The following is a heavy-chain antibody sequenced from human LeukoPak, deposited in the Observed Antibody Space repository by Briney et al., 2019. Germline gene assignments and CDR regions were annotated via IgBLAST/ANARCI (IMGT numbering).Heavy chain of an antibody. CDR3: ARGSNSALDI. D-gene: IGHD4-23*01. CDR2: AYYRSRWSN. Sequence: SQTLSLTCAISGDSVSRFGGAWNWIRQSPSRGLEWLGRAYYRSRWSNGYAPSVRGRINISPDTSQNQFSLQLNSVTPDDTAVYYCARGSNSALDIWGRGTMVTVSS. V-gene: IGHV6-1*01. J-gene: IGHJ3*02. CDR1: GDSVSRFGGA.